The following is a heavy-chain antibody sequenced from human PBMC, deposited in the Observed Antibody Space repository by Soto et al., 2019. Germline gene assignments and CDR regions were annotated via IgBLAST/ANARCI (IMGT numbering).Heavy chain of an antibody. CDR3: ATSRGYSSGWYRRSPPSSPEYFQH. CDR2: LNDSGGT. D-gene: IGHD6-19*01. Sequence: SETLSLTCAVYGGSFSGYYWSWIRQPPGKGLEWIGELNDSGGTNYNASLKSRVSISGDTSKNQFSLKLSFVTAADTAVYYCATSRGYSSGWYRRSPPSSPEYFQHWGQGTLVTVS. J-gene: IGHJ1*01. CDR1: GGSFSGYY. V-gene: IGHV4-34*01.